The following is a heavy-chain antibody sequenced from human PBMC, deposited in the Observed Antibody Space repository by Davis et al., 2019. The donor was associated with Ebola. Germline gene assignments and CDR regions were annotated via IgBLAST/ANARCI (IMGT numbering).Heavy chain of an antibody. D-gene: IGHD2-21*02. J-gene: IGHJ4*02. CDR2: ISYDGSNK. V-gene: IGHV3-30*18. Sequence: GGSLRLSCAASGFTFSSYGMHWVRQAPGKGLEWVAVISYDGSNKYADSVKGRFTISRDNSKNTLYLQMNSLRAEDTAVYYCAKDYCDYWGQGTLVTVSS. CDR3: AKDYCDY. CDR1: GFTFSSYG.